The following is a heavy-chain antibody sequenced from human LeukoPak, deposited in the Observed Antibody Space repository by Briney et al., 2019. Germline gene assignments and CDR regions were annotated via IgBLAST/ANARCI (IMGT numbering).Heavy chain of an antibody. Sequence: GGSLRLSCAASGFTFSSYSMNWVRQAPGKGLEWVSSISSSSSYIYYADSVKGRFTISRDNSKNMLYLEMNSLRAEDTAVYYCARDAYYDILTAVWWFDPWGQGTLVTVSS. CDR2: ISSSSSYI. D-gene: IGHD3-9*01. J-gene: IGHJ5*02. V-gene: IGHV3-21*01. CDR3: ARDAYYDILTAVWWFDP. CDR1: GFTFSSYS.